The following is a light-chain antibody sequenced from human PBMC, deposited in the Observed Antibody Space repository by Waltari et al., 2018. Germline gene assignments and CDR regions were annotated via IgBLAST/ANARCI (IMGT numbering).Light chain of an antibody. J-gene: IGKJ4*01. Sequence: EIVLTQSPGTLSLSPGERATLSCRASQSVTSISLAWYQEELGQAPRLLIYGTSTRATGIPDRFSGSGSGTDFTLTISRLEPEDFAVYYCQQYDGEVVTFGGGTKVEI. CDR3: QQYDGEVVT. CDR1: QSVTSIS. V-gene: IGKV3-20*01. CDR2: GTS.